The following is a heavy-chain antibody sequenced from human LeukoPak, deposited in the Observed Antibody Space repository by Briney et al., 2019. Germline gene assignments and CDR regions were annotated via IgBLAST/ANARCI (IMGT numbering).Heavy chain of an antibody. V-gene: IGHV3-11*06. CDR3: ARAHGSYYPA. J-gene: IGHJ5*02. CDR1: GFTFSDYY. D-gene: IGHD3-10*01. CDR2: ISSSSSYT. Sequence: GGSLRLSRAASGFTFSDYYMSWIRQAPGKGLEWVSYISSSSSYTNYADSVKGRFTISRDNAKNSLYLQMNSLRAEDTAVYYCARAHGSYYPAWGQGTLVTVSS.